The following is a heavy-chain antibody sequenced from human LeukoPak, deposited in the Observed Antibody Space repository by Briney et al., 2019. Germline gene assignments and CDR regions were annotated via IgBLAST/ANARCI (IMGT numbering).Heavy chain of an antibody. Sequence: GGSLRLSCVASGLTFSSYAMTWIRQAPGKGLEWVSSVGGSAEYTYYADSVKGRFTISRDNSRNTLSLQMNSLRAEDTAIYYCAKGYGSAALGMDVWGQGTTVTVSS. D-gene: IGHD3-10*01. J-gene: IGHJ6*02. CDR1: GLTFSSYA. CDR2: VGGSAEYT. CDR3: AKGYGSAALGMDV. V-gene: IGHV3-23*01.